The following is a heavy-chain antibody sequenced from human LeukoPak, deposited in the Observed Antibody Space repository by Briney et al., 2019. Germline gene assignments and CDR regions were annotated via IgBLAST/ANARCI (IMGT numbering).Heavy chain of an antibody. D-gene: IGHD2-2*01. CDR2: LWYDGSNE. V-gene: IGHV3-30*02. CDR3: AREKCSSPSCYRYYGMDV. Sequence: PGGSLRLSCAASGFTFSDYYMSWIRQAPGKGLEWVTFLWYDGSNEYYADSVKGRFTISRDNSKNTLYLQMNSLRADDTAVYYCAREKCSSPSCYRYYGMDVWGQGTTVTVSS. CDR1: GFTFSDYY. J-gene: IGHJ6*02.